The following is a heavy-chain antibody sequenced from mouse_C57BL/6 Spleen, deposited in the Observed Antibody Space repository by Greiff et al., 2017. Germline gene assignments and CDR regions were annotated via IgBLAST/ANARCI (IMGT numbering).Heavy chain of an antibody. J-gene: IGHJ3*01. Sequence: VQLQQSGAELVRPGASVKLSCTASGFNFNAYYMHWVKQRPEQGLEWFGRIDPEDGETEYAPKFQGKATMTADTSSNTAYMQLSSLTSEDTAVYYCARIPPVEERFAYWGQGTLLTVSA. CDR2: IDPEDGET. CDR3: ARIPPVEERFAY. CDR1: GFNFNAYY. V-gene: IGHV14-1*01.